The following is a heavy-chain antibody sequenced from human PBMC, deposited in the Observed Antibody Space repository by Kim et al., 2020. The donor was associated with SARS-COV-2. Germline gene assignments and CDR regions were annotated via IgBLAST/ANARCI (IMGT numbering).Heavy chain of an antibody. V-gene: IGHV3-23*01. CDR2: IRPRGAAA. CDR1: GFKFSDYS. J-gene: IGHJ4*02. CDR3: AKEYDSVAYSHYSI. Sequence: GGTLRLSCAASGFKFSDYSMSWVHQAPGKGLEWVSLIRPRGAAASYADSFQGRFTVSRADSINTLFLQMSGLKAEDTATYYCAKEYDSVAYSHYSIWGQGSLATVSS. D-gene: IGHD2-15*01.